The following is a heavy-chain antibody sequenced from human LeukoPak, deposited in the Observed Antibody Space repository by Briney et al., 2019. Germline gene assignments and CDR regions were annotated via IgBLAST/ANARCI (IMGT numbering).Heavy chain of an antibody. D-gene: IGHD3-16*01. J-gene: IGHJ4*02. V-gene: IGHV3-23*01. CDR3: AKGPSWGTYTYFDY. CDR1: GFTFSTYA. CDR2: ITGSGGST. Sequence: PGGSLRLSCAASGFTFSTYAMSWVRQAPGKGLEWVSGITGSGGSTYYADSVKGRFTISRDNSKNTVYLQMNSLRAEDTAVYYCAKGPSWGTYTYFDYWGQGTLVTVSS.